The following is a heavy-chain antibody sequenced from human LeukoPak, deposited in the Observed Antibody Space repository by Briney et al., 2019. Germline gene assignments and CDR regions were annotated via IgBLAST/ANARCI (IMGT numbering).Heavy chain of an antibody. CDR3: ARNPQWLVPRGGAFDI. CDR1: GGSISSYY. D-gene: IGHD6-19*01. J-gene: IGHJ3*02. CDR2: IYYSGST. Sequence: PSETLSLTCTVSGGSISSYYWSWIRQPPGKGLEWIGYIYYSGSTNYNPSLKSRVTISVDTSKNQFSLKLSSVTAADTAVYYCARNPQWLVPRGGAFDIWGQGTMVTVSS. V-gene: IGHV4-59*01.